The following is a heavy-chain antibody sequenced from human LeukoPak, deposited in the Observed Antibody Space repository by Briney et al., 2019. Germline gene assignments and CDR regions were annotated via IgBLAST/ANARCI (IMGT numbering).Heavy chain of an antibody. D-gene: IGHD7-27*01. Sequence: ASVKVSCKVSGYTLTELSMHWVRQAPGKGLEWMGGFDPEDGETIYAQKFQGRVTMTEDTSTDTAYMELSSLRSEDTAVYYCATGPKDLTGVAFDIWGQGTMVTVSS. V-gene: IGHV1-24*01. J-gene: IGHJ3*02. CDR2: FDPEDGET. CDR1: GYTLTELS. CDR3: ATGPKDLTGVAFDI.